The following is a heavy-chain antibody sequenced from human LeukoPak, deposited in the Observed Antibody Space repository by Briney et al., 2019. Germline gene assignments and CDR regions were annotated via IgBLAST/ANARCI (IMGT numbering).Heavy chain of an antibody. CDR3: AKDPDSFDD. Sequence: QAGGSLRLSCAASGFTFSSYAMSWVRQAPGKGLEGVSAISGSGGSTYYAHSVKGRFTISRDNSKNTLYLQMNSQRAEDTAVYYCAKDPDSFDDWGQGTLVTVSS. CDR1: GFTFSSYA. J-gene: IGHJ4*02. V-gene: IGHV3-23*01. CDR2: ISGSGGST.